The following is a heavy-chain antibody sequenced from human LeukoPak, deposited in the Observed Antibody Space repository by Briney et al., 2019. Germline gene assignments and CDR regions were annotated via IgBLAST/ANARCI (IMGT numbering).Heavy chain of an antibody. CDR2: IIPIFGTA. CDR1: GGTFSSYA. V-gene: IGHV1-69*05. D-gene: IGHD3-22*01. J-gene: IGHJ4*02. CDR3: ARPFYDSSGPQLDY. Sequence: ASVKVSCKASGGTFSSYAISWVRQAPGQGLEWMGGIIPIFGTADYAQKFQGRVTITTDESTSTAYMELSSLRSEDTAVYYCARPFYDSSGPQLDYWGQGTLVTVSS.